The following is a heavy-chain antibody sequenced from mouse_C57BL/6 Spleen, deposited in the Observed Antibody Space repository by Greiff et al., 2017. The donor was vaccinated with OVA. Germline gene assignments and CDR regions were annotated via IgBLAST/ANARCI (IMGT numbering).Heavy chain of an antibody. CDR2: IWRGGST. V-gene: IGHV2-2*01. Sequence: VQLQQPGPGLVQPSQSLSITCTVSGFSLTSYGVHWVRQSPGQGLEWLGVIWRGGSTDYNAAFISRLSISKDNAKSQVFFKMNRLQADDTAIYYCARSYYYGSSYWYFDVWGTGTTVTVSS. J-gene: IGHJ1*03. CDR3: ARSYYYGSSYWYFDV. CDR1: GFSLTSYG. D-gene: IGHD1-1*01.